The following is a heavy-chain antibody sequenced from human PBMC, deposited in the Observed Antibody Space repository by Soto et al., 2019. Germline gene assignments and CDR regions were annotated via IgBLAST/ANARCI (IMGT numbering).Heavy chain of an antibody. J-gene: IGHJ6*02. CDR2: ISSDGNRK. CDR3: ARRRSTRNDYYYGMDV. D-gene: IGHD1-26*01. CDR1: GFTFSSYA. Sequence: QVQLVESGGGVVQPWRSLRLSCAASGFTFSSYAMHWVRQAPGKGLEWEAVISSDGNRKYYADSVKGRFTISRDNSQNTLYLQMDSLRSEDTAVYYCARRRSTRNDYYYGMDVWGQGTTVTVSS. V-gene: IGHV3-30-3*01.